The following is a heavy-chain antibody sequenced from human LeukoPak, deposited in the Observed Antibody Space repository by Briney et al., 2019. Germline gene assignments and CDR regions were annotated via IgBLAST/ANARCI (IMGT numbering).Heavy chain of an antibody. Sequence: SETLSLTCTVPGGSISSYYWSWIRQPPGKGLEWIGYMYYSGSTNYNPSLKSRVTISVDTSKNQFSLKLSSVTAADTAVYYCARERGYDYKDGYAGAQDWFDPWGQGTLVTVSS. V-gene: IGHV4-59*01. CDR2: MYYSGST. CDR1: GGSISSYY. D-gene: IGHD5-12*01. J-gene: IGHJ5*02. CDR3: ARERGYDYKDGYAGAQDWFDP.